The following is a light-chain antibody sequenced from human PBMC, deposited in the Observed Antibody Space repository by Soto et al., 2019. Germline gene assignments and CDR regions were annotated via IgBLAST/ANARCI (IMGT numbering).Light chain of an antibody. V-gene: IGKV1-5*01. Sequence: DIQMTQSPSTLSASVGDRVTITFRASQNVDNWVAWYQQKPGKAPKFLIYDASNLESGVPSRFSGRGSGTEFTLPISSLQPDDLSAYYCQRYNSNSLTFGQGTRV. CDR3: QRYNSNSLT. J-gene: IGKJ1*01. CDR1: QNVDNW. CDR2: DAS.